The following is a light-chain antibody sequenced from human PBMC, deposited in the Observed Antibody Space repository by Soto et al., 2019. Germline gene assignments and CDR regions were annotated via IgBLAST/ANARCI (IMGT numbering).Light chain of an antibody. V-gene: IGLV3-21*02. Sequence: SYELTQPPSVSVAPGQTARITCGGNNIGGKSVHWYQQRPGQAPVLVVYDDTDQPSGIPERFSGSNSGNTATLTVSRVEVGDEADYYCQVWAGTSDHPNYVFGTGTKV. CDR2: DDT. CDR1: NIGGKS. CDR3: QVWAGTSDHPNYV. J-gene: IGLJ1*01.